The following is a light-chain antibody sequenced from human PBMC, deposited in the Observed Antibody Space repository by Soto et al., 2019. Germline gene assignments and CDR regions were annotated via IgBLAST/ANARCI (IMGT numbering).Light chain of an antibody. CDR3: QVWDRSSDHSL. Sequence: SYEPTQPPSMSVAPGETARLTCGGNNIESKSVQWYQQKPGQAPVLIIYYDRGRPSGIPERFSGSNSGNTATLTISRVEAGDEADYYCQVWDRSSDHSLFGGGTKLTVL. CDR2: YDR. CDR1: NIESKS. V-gene: IGLV3-21*04. J-gene: IGLJ2*01.